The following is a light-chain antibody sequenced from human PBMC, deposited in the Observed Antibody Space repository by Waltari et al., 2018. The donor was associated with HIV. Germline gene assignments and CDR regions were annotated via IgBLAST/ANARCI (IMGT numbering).Light chain of an antibody. Sequence: SYVLTQSPSVSVAPRKTARITCGGQNLGSKSVHCNQQHPGQAPVMVIYHDTDRPSGFPDLFSGSNAEDTATLTIRRVEAGDEADYYCQFWDNNTDQYVIFGGGTNLAV. V-gene: IGLV3-21*01. CDR3: QFWDNNTDQYVI. CDR1: NLGSKS. CDR2: HDT. J-gene: IGLJ2*01.